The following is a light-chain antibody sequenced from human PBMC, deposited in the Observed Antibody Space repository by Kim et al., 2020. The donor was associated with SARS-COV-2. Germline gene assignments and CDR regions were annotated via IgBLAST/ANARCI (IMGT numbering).Light chain of an antibody. CDR1: RLRGYF. CDR3: NSRDSSGNHVV. V-gene: IGLV3-19*01. J-gene: IGLJ2*01. Sequence: AVGQTGRINCQGDRLRGYFASWYQHKPGQAPVVVIYGKNNRPSGIPDRFSGSSSGNTASLTITGAQAEDEAVYYCNSRDSSGNHVVFGGGTQLTVL. CDR2: GKN.